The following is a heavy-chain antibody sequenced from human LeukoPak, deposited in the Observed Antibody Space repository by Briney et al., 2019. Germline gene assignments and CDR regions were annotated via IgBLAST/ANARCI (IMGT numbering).Heavy chain of an antibody. Sequence: PERSLRLSCAASGFTFSNYFMHWVRQAPGKGLEWVADIASDGSHTFYVESVKGRFTISRDNSKNTLYLQMNSLGPEDTAVYFCARERQDTVIHSGAFDIWGQGTMVTVSS. J-gene: IGHJ3*02. V-gene: IGHV3-30-3*01. CDR1: GFTFSNYF. D-gene: IGHD2-21*02. CDR2: IASDGSHT. CDR3: ARERQDTVIHSGAFDI.